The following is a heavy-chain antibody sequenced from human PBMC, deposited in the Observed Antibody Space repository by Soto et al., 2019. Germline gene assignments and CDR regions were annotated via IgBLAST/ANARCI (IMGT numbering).Heavy chain of an antibody. D-gene: IGHD3-10*01. V-gene: IGHV3-74*01. CDR3: ASDLSGRADV. J-gene: IGHJ6*02. CDR2: MNEDGGTT. Sequence: GGSLRPSCAASGFSFSSYWMHWVRQAPGKGLVWVSRMNEDGGTTDYADSVKGRFTISRDNAKNTLYLQMNSLRVEDTAVYYCASDLSGRADVWGQGTTVTVSS. CDR1: GFSFSSYW.